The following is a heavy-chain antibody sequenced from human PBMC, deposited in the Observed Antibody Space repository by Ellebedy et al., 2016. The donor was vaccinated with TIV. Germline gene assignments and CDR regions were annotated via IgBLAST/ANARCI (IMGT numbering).Heavy chain of an antibody. CDR3: ARLTRIAPRPRGWDWFDP. CDR2: IYNTGST. J-gene: IGHJ5*02. CDR1: GGSISSYY. V-gene: IGHV4-59*08. D-gene: IGHD6-6*01. Sequence: SETLSLTCTVSGGSISSYYWSWIRQPPGKGLEWIGYIYNTGSTNYNPSLKSRVTISVDTSKNQFSLKLSSVTAADTAVYYCARLTRIAPRPRGWDWFDPWGQGTLVTVSS.